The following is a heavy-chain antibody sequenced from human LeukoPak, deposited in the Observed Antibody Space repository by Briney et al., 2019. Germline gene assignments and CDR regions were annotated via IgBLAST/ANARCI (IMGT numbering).Heavy chain of an antibody. CDR1: VFTFSSHG. V-gene: IGHV3-30*03. Sequence: PGRSLRLSCAASVFTFSSHGMHWVRQAPGKGLEWVAVISYDGTKKYYADSVKGRFTISRDNSKNTLFLQMNSLRAEDTAVYYFAQLCVQLRGVLTNVDALDIWGQGTMVTVSS. CDR3: AQLCVQLRGVLTNVDALDI. CDR2: ISYDGTKK. J-gene: IGHJ3*02. D-gene: IGHD5-18*01.